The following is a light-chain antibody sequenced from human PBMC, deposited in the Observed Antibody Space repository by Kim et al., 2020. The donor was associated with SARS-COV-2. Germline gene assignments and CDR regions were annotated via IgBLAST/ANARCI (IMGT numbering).Light chain of an antibody. V-gene: IGLV3-19*01. CDR1: SLRSYY. J-gene: IGLJ3*02. Sequence: SSELTQDPAVSVALGQTVRITCQGDSLRSYYASWYQQKPGQAPVLVIYGKNNRPSGIPDRFSGSSSGNKAFLTITGAQAEDEADYYCNSRDSSGNHWVFG. CDR2: GKN. CDR3: NSRDSSGNHWV.